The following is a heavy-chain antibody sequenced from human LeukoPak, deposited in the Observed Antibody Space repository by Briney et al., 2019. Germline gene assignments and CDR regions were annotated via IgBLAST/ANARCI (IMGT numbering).Heavy chain of an antibody. Sequence: SETLSLTCNVSGGSIRSDYWSWIRQSPGKGLEWIGYIYYSATTHYTPSLQSRVTISVDTSKNQLSLQMTSVTAAATAVYYCARWARGYVGWFDSWGQGTLVSVSS. CDR3: ARWARGYVGWFDS. D-gene: IGHD5-18*01. V-gene: IGHV4-59*01. CDR2: IYYSATT. CDR1: GGSIRSDY. J-gene: IGHJ5*01.